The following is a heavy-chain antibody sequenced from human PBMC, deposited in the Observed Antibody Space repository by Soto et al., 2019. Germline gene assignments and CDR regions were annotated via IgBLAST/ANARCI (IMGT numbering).Heavy chain of an antibody. Sequence: EVQLVESGGGLVQPGGSLRLSCAASGFTFSRHWMTWVRQAPGKGLEWVANIKEEGSEKYYVDSVKGRFTISRDNAQNSLHLQMNSLRGEDTAVYYGARGGNFWTRDVWGKGTTVTVSS. CDR3: ARGGNFWTRDV. D-gene: IGHD3-3*01. CDR1: GFTFSRHW. J-gene: IGHJ6*04. CDR2: IKEEGSEK. V-gene: IGHV3-7*01.